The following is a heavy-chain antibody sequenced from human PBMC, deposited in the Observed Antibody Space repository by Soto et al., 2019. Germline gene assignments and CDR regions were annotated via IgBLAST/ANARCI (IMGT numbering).Heavy chain of an antibody. Sequence: SVKVSCKASGGTFSSYAISWVRQAPGQGLEWMGGIIPIFGTANYAQKFQGRVTITADESTSTAYMELSSLRSEDTAVYYCARGEDRIAATSDAFDIWGQGTMVTVSS. CDR3: ARGEDRIAATSDAFDI. J-gene: IGHJ3*02. CDR1: GGTFSSYA. D-gene: IGHD5-12*01. V-gene: IGHV1-69*13. CDR2: IIPIFGTA.